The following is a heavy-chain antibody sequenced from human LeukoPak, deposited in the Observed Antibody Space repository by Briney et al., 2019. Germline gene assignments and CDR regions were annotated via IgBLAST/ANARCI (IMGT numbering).Heavy chain of an antibody. V-gene: IGHV1-2*02. J-gene: IGHJ4*02. CDR2: INPNSGGT. Sequence: ASVKVSCKASGYTFTGYYMHWVRQAPGQGLEWMGWINPNSGGTNYAQKFQGRVTMTRDTSISTAYMELSRLRSDDTAVCYCARVPWSYDSSGYFLFGYWGQGTLVTVSS. CDR3: ARVPWSYDSSGYFLFGY. D-gene: IGHD3-22*01. CDR1: GYTFTGYY.